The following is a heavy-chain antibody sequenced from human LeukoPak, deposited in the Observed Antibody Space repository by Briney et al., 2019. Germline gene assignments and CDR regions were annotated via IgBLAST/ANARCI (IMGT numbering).Heavy chain of an antibody. CDR2: MNPNSGNT. CDR1: GYTFTSYD. V-gene: IGHV1-8*01. J-gene: IGHJ5*02. CDR3: ASGDMITFGGVDP. D-gene: IGHD3-16*01. Sequence: ASVKVSCKASGYTFTSYDINWVRQATGQGLEWMGWMNPNSGNTGYAQKFQGRVTMTRNTSISTAYMELSSLKSEDTAAYYCASGDMITFGGVDPWGQGTLVTVSS.